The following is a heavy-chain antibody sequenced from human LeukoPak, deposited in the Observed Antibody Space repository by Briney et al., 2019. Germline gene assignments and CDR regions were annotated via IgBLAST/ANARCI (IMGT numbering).Heavy chain of an antibody. CDR3: AKVDIVATIDAGRLVDY. J-gene: IGHJ4*02. D-gene: IGHD5-12*01. Sequence: PGGSLRLSCAASGFTFSSYGMQWCRQAPDKGLEWVAAISNDGSNKYYADSVKGRFTISRDNSKNTLYLQMNSLRAEDTAVYYCAKVDIVATIDAGRLVDYWGQGTLVTVSS. CDR2: ISNDGSNK. CDR1: GFTFSSYG. V-gene: IGHV3-30*18.